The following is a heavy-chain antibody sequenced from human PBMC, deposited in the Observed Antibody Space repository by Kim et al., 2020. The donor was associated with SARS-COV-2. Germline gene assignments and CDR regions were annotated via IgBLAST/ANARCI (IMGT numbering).Heavy chain of an antibody. CDR3: ARADSSGYSYYFDY. J-gene: IGHJ4*02. D-gene: IGHD3-22*01. V-gene: IGHV1-69*04. Sequence: AQKVQGRVTITPDKSTSTAYMELSSLRSEDTAVYYCARADSSGYSYYFDYWGQGTLVTVSS.